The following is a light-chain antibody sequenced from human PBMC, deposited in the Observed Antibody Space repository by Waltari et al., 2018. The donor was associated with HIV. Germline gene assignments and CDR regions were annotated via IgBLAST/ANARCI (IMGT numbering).Light chain of an antibody. CDR1: SSAVGGYNR. CDR3: NSFTSSTTYV. V-gene: IGLV2-18*02. J-gene: IGLJ1*01. CDR2: EVS. Sequence: QSALTQPPSVSGSPGPSVPISCTGTSSAVGGYNRVTWYQKPPGTFPQVIIYEVSNRPSGVPDRFSGSKSGNTASLTISGLQAEDEADYYCNSFTSSTTYVFGTGTKVTVL.